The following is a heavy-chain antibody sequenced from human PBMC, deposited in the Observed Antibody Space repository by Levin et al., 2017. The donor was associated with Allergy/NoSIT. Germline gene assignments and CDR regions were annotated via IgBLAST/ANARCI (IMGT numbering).Heavy chain of an antibody. CDR3: ASDRVFSSGWYQRFDN. V-gene: IGHV4-34*01. CDR2: INDSGST. CDR1: GGSFGAYY. Sequence: SETLSLTCAVYGGSFGAYYWSWVRQPPGKGLEWIGEINDSGSTNYNPSLKNRVTILIDTSKDQFSLRLSSVTAADTAVYYCASDRVFSSGWYQRFDNWGQGTLVTVSS. J-gene: IGHJ4*02. D-gene: IGHD6-19*01.